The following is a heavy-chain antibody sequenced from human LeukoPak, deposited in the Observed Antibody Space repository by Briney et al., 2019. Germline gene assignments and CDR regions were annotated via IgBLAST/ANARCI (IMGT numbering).Heavy chain of an antibody. J-gene: IGHJ6*02. D-gene: IGHD3-10*01. CDR1: GGSISSGGYY. CDR2: IYYSGST. V-gene: IGHV4-31*03. Sequence: SETLSLTCTVSGGSISSGGYYWSWIRQHPGTGLEWIGYIYYSGSTYYNPSLKSRVTISVDTSKNQFSLKLSSVTAADTAVYYCARDKRGGMVRGARYYYYYGMDVWGQGTTVTVSS. CDR3: ARDKRGGMVRGARYYYYYGMDV.